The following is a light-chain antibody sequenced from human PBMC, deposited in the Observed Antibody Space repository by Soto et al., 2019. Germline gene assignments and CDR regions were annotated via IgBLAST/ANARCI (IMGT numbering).Light chain of an antibody. Sequence: QSALTQPASVSGSPGQSITISCTGTSSDVGGYNYVSWYQHHPGKAPKLMIYEVSNRPSGVSNRFSGSKSGNTASLTISGHQAEDEADYYCSSYTTSSPPSYVFGTGTKLTVL. CDR2: EVS. V-gene: IGLV2-14*01. CDR3: SSYTTSSPPSYV. J-gene: IGLJ1*01. CDR1: SSDVGGYNY.